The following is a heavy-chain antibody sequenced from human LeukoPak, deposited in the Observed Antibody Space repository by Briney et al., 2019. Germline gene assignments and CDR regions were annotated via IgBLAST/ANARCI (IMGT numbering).Heavy chain of an antibody. CDR3: TRVLGGYDVNEY. D-gene: IGHD5-12*01. Sequence: GGSLRLSCAGSGFTFSSYWMSWVRQAPGKGLEWVANIAQDGSAIYYMDSVKGRFTVSRDNAKNSLFLQMNSLRVEDTAVYYCTRVLGGYDVNEYWGQGTLVTVSS. CDR1: GFTFSSYW. J-gene: IGHJ4*02. V-gene: IGHV3-7*01. CDR2: IAQDGSAI.